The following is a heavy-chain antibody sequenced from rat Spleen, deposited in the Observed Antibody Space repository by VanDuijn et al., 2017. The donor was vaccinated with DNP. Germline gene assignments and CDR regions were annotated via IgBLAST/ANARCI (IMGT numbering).Heavy chain of an antibody. CDR1: GFTFSNSG. CDR3: ARGSGTYYWYFDF. Sequence: EVQLVESGGGLVQPGRSLKLSCAASGFTFSNSGMHWIRQAPTKGLEWVTSISPSGGGTYYRDSVKGRFTISRDNAKGILYLQMNSLRSEDTATYYCARGSGTYYWYFDFWGPGTMVTVSS. D-gene: IGHD4-4*01. V-gene: IGHV5-19*01. CDR2: ISPSGGGT. J-gene: IGHJ1*01.